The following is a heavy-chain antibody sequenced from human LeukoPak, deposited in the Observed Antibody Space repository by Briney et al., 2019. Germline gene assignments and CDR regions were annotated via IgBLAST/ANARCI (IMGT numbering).Heavy chain of an antibody. D-gene: IGHD5-18*01. CDR3: ARHYGCSYGLVDY. CDR1: AGSISSSGYY. CDR2: IYYSGST. J-gene: IGHJ4*02. Sequence: SETLSLTCPVSAGSISSSGYYWGWIRQPPGRGLEWIGSIYYSGSTYYNPSLKSRVTISVDTSKNQFSLKLSSVTAADTAVYYCARHYGCSYGLVDYWGQGTLVTVSS. V-gene: IGHV4-39*01.